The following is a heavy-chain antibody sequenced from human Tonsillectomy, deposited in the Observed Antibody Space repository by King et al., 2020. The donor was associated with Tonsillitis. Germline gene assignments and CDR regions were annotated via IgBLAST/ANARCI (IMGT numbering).Heavy chain of an antibody. D-gene: IGHD6-19*01. CDR1: GGSISSSSYY. J-gene: IGHJ4*02. CDR2: IYYSGST. V-gene: IGHV4-39*01. CDR3: ARLRQVYSSGSFDY. Sequence: LQLQESGPGLVKPSETLSLTCTVSGGSISSSSYYWGWIRQPPGKGLEWIGSIYYSGSTYYNPSLKSRVTISVDTSKNQFSLKLGSVTAADTAVYYCARLRQVYSSGSFDYWGQGTLVTVSS.